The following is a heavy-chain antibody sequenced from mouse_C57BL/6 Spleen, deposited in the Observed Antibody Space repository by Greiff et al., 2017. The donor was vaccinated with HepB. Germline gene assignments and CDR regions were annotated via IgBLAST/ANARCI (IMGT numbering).Heavy chain of an antibody. Sequence: LVESGAELARPGASVKLSCKASGYTFTSYGISWVKQRTGQGLEWIGEIYPRSGNTYYNEKFKGKATLTADKSSSTAYMELRSLTSEDSAVYFCAREGDYYGSSCWYFDVWGTGTTVTVSS. CDR2: IYPRSGNT. D-gene: IGHD1-1*01. V-gene: IGHV1-81*01. CDR1: GYTFTSYG. CDR3: AREGDYYGSSCWYFDV. J-gene: IGHJ1*03.